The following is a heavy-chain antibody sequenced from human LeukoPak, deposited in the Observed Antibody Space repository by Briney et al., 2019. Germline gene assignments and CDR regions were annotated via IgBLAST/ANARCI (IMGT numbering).Heavy chain of an antibody. J-gene: IGHJ5*02. CDR1: GFTFSNYA. V-gene: IGHV3-30-3*01. D-gene: IGHD3-22*01. CDR3: ARDYYDSSGYYHWFDP. CDR2: ISYDGSNK. Sequence: GGSLRLSCAASGFTFSNYAMHWVRQAPGKGLEWVAVISYDGSNKYYADSVKGRFTISRDNSKNTLYLQTNSLRADDTAVYYCARDYYDSSGYYHWFDPWGQGTLVTVSS.